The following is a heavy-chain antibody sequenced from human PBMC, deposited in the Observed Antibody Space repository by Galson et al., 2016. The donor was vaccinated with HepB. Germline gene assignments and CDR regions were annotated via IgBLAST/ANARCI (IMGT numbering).Heavy chain of an antibody. CDR3: ARPRGERNYYYYYGMDV. J-gene: IGHJ6*02. CDR2: IRQDGSEK. V-gene: IGHV3-7*03. CDR1: GFTFSNHW. D-gene: IGHD3-10*01. Sequence: SLRLSCAASGFTFSNHWMIWVRQAPGKGLEWVANIRQDGSEKFYVDSVKGRFTISRDNAKKSLFLQMNSLRAEDTAVYYCARPRGERNYYYYYGMDVWGQGTTVTVSS.